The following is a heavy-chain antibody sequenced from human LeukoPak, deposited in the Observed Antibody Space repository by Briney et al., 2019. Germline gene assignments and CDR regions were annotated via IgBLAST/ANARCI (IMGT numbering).Heavy chain of an antibody. J-gene: IGHJ5*02. CDR1: GFTFSSYG. CDR2: IWYDGSNK. D-gene: IGHD6-13*01. CDR3: ARESGQQLVRGWFDP. V-gene: IGHV3-33*01. Sequence: SGRSLRLSCAASGFTFSSYGMHWVRQAPGKGLEWVAVIWYDGSNKYYADSVKGRFTISRDNSKNTLYLQMNSLRAEDTAVYYCARESGQQLVRGWFDPWGQGTLVTVSS.